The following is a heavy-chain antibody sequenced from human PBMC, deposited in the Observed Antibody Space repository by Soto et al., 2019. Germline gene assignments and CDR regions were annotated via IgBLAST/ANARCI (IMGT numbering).Heavy chain of an antibody. Sequence: ASETLSLTCTVSGGSISSYYWSWIRQPPGKGLEWIGYIYYSGSTNYNPSLKSRVTISVDTSKNQFSLKLSSVTAADTAVYYCARDPGRGYSYGLGLRWPYYFDYWGQGTPVTVSS. V-gene: IGHV4-59*01. CDR3: ARDPGRGYSYGLGLRWPYYFDY. D-gene: IGHD5-18*01. CDR2: IYYSGST. CDR1: GGSISSYY. J-gene: IGHJ4*02.